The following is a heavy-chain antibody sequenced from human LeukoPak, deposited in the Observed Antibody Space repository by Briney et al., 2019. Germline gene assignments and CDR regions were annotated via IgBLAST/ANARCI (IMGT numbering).Heavy chain of an antibody. CDR1: GSTFDDYT. CDR2: ISWDGGST. Sequence: GGSLRLSCAASGSTFDDYTMHWVRQAPGKGLEWVSLISWDGGSTYYADSVKGRFTISGDNSKNSLYLQMNSLRTEDTALYYCAKSGRGIFGGHIDYWGQGTLVTVSS. D-gene: IGHD3-3*01. V-gene: IGHV3-43*01. J-gene: IGHJ4*02. CDR3: AKSGRGIFGGHIDY.